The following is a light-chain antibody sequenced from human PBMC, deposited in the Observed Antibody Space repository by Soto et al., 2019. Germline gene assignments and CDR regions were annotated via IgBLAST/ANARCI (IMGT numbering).Light chain of an antibody. CDR2: GAS. Sequence: EIDMTLAHSTLSSTTIHLAGLSLRASQRVRSNLAWYQQKPGQAPRLLIYGASTRATGIPARFSGSGSGTDFTLTISSLEPEDFAVYYCQQRSNMTPKFGQGTRPDVK. V-gene: IGKV3-11*01. CDR1: QRVRSN. CDR3: QQRSNMTPK. J-gene: IGKJ5*01.